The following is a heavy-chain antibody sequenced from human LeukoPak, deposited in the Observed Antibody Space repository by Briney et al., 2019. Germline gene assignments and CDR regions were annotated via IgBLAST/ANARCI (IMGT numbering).Heavy chain of an antibody. D-gene: IGHD3-9*01. Sequence: GGALRLSCATSVFTFSSYGMPWVRQATAKGLEWVAFIWYDGSNKFYADYVKGRFTISRDNSKNTLYLQMNSLRAEDTAVYYCARDPSRVWLFGVRPEYYFDYWGQGTLVTVSS. J-gene: IGHJ4*02. CDR3: ARDPSRVWLFGVRPEYYFDY. CDR2: IWYDGSNK. CDR1: VFTFSSYG. V-gene: IGHV3-33*01.